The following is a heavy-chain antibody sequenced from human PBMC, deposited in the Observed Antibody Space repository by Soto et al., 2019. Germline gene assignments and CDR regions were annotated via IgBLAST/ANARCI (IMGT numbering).Heavy chain of an antibody. Sequence: GGSLRLSCAASGFTFSSYAMSWVRQTQGKGLEWVSAISGSGGSTYYADSVKGRFTISRDNSKNTLYLQMNSLRAEDTAVYYCAKDLGWREYSGYDYMDVSGKGTTVTVSS. CDR3: AKDLGWREYSGYDYMDV. J-gene: IGHJ6*03. V-gene: IGHV3-23*01. CDR1: GFTFSSYA. CDR2: ISGSGGST. D-gene: IGHD5-12*01.